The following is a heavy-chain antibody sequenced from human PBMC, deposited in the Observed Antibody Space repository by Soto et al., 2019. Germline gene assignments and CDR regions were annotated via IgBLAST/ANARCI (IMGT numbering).Heavy chain of an antibody. CDR1: GYTFTGYY. Sequence: ASVKVSCKASGYTFTGYYINWVRQAPGQGLEWMGWINPNSGGTNYAQKFQGWLTMTRDTSISTAYMELSGLRSDDTAVYYCARLVPSGGDSDYWGQGTLVTVSS. D-gene: IGHD2-21*01. CDR2: INPNSGGT. J-gene: IGHJ4*02. CDR3: ARLVPSGGDSDY. V-gene: IGHV1-2*04.